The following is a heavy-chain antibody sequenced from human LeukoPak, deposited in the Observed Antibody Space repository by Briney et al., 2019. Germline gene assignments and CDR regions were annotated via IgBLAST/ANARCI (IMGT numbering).Heavy chain of an antibody. CDR1: GGSISSSSYY. J-gene: IGHJ4*02. V-gene: IGHV4-31*03. D-gene: IGHD3-10*01. Sequence: TSETLSLTCTVSGGSISSSSYYWSWIRQHPGKGLEWIGYIYYSGSTYYNPSLKSRVTISVDTSKNQFSLKLSSVTAADTAVYYCARGTPLVRGVTGHFDYWGQGTLVTVSS. CDR3: ARGTPLVRGVTGHFDY. CDR2: IYYSGST.